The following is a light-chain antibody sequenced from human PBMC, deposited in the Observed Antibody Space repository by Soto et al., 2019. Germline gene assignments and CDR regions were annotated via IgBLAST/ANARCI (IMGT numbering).Light chain of an antibody. Sequence: DIQMTQSPSSLSASVGDRVTITCQASQDITTFLNWYQEKPGKAPRLLIYDASKLEAGVPSRFSGSGSGTDFTFTISSLQPEEFATYYCQQYDILLTFGGGTKVEI. J-gene: IGKJ4*01. V-gene: IGKV1-33*01. CDR2: DAS. CDR3: QQYDILLT. CDR1: QDITTF.